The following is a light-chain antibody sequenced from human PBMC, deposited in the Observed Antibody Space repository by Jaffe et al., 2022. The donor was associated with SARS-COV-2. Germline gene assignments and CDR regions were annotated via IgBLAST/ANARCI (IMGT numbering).Light chain of an antibody. J-gene: IGKJ1*01. CDR2: KAS. Sequence: DIQMTQSPSTLSASVGDRVTITCRASQSISNWLAWYQQKPGKAPKLLIYKASSLESGVPSSFSGSGSGTEFTLSISSLQPDDFATYYCQQYNSYPWTFGQGTKVEIK. CDR3: QQYNSYPWT. CDR1: QSISNW. V-gene: IGKV1-5*03.